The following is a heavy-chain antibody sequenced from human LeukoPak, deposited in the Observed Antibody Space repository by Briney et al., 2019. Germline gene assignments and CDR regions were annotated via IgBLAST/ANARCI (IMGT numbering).Heavy chain of an antibody. Sequence: GGSLRLSCAASGFTFSSHSMKWVRQAPGKGLEWVSYISSSGSNIYYADSVKGRFTISRGNAKNSLYLQMNSLRAEDTAVYYCARKSLQGWNSDYWGEGLLVTVSS. V-gene: IGHV3-48*01. CDR3: ARKSLQGWNSDY. J-gene: IGHJ4*02. D-gene: IGHD1-7*01. CDR1: GFTFSSHS. CDR2: ISSSGSNI.